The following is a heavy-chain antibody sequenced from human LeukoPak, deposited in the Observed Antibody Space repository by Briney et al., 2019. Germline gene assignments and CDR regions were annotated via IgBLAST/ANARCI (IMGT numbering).Heavy chain of an antibody. D-gene: IGHD5-18*01. V-gene: IGHV1-2*02. Sequence: ASVKVSCKASGYTFTGYYMHWVRQAPGQGLEWMGWINPNSGGTNYAQKFQGRVTMTRDTSISTAYMELSRLRSDDTAVYYCATTLVDTAMVWFDYWGQGTLVTVSS. CDR1: GYTFTGYY. J-gene: IGHJ4*02. CDR3: ATTLVDTAMVWFDY. CDR2: INPNSGGT.